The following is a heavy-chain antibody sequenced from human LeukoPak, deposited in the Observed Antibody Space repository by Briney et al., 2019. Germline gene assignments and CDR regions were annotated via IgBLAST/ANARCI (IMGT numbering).Heavy chain of an antibody. Sequence: SETLSLTCSVSGGSIRSTTYYWSWIRQPAGKGLEWIGRIDTSGNTNYKPSLKSRVTMSVDTSKNQFSLNLSSVTAADTAVYYCARGIRQWGMAPRFDPWGQGTLVTVSS. D-gene: IGHD3-16*01. CDR1: GGSIRSTTYY. CDR3: ARGIRQWGMAPRFDP. J-gene: IGHJ5*02. CDR2: IDTSGNT. V-gene: IGHV4-61*02.